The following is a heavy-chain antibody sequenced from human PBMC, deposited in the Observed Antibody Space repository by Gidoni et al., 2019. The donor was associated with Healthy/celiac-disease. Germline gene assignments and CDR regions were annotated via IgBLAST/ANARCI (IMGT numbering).Heavy chain of an antibody. CDR2: IYYSGST. J-gene: IGHJ3*02. D-gene: IGHD5-12*01. Sequence: QVQLQESGPGLVKPSETLSLTCTVSGGSVSSGSYYWSWIRQPPGKGLEWIGYIYYSGSTNYNPSLKSRVTISVVTSKNQFSLKLSSVTAADTAVYYCAREGSVVATGGAFDIWGQGTMVTVSS. CDR1: GGSVSSGSYY. V-gene: IGHV4-61*01. CDR3: AREGSVVATGGAFDI.